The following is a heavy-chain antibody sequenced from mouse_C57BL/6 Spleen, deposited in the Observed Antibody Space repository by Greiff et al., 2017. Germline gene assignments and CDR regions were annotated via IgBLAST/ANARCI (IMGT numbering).Heavy chain of an antibody. CDR3: ARTIYYDYDEGYAMDY. V-gene: IGHV5-17*01. D-gene: IGHD2-4*01. CDR2: ISSGSSTI. J-gene: IGHJ4*01. CDR1: GFTFSDYG. Sequence: EVQLQESGGGLVKPGGSLKLSCAASGFTFSDYGMHWVRQAPEKGLEWVAYISSGSSTIYYADTVKGRFTISRDNAKNTLFLQMTSLRSEDTAMYYCARTIYYDYDEGYAMDYWGQGTSVTVSS.